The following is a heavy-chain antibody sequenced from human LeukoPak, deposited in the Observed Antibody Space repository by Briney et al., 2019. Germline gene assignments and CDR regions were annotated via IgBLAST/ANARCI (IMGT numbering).Heavy chain of an antibody. Sequence: GESLKISCKGSGYSFTSYWIGWVRQMPGKGLECMGIIYPGDSDTRYSPSFLGQVTISADKSITTAYLQWSSLKYSHTARYYCARHHLGESWAHSAYWGQATLVTVSS. CDR1: GYSFTSYW. V-gene: IGHV5-51*01. D-gene: IGHD3-10*01. CDR2: IYPGDSDT. J-gene: IGHJ4*02. CDR3: ARHHLGESWAHSAY.